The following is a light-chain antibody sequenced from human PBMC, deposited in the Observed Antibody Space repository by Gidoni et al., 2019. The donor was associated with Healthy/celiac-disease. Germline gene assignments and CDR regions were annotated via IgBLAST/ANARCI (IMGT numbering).Light chain of an antibody. V-gene: IGLV3-9*01. Sequence: SYELTQPLSVSVALGQTARITCGGNNIGSKNVHWYQQKPGQAPVMVIYSDSNRPSGIPERFYGSNSGNTATLTISRAQAGDEADYYCQVWESSTGVFGGGTKLTVL. CDR2: SDS. CDR3: QVWESSTGV. J-gene: IGLJ2*01. CDR1: NIGSKN.